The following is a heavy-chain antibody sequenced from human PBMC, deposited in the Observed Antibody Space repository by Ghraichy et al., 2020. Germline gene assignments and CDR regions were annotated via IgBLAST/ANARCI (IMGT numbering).Heavy chain of an antibody. CDR3: ARDSPTSTNRMWFDP. V-gene: IGHV4-4*07. CDR2: IYTSGST. D-gene: IGHD2-8*01. J-gene: IGHJ5*02. Sequence: SETLSLTCTVSGGSISSYYWSWIRQPAGKGLEWIGRIYTSGSTNYNPSLKSRVTMSVDTSKNQFSLKLSSVTAADTAVYYCARDSPTSTNRMWFDPWGQGTLVTVSS. CDR1: GGSISSYY.